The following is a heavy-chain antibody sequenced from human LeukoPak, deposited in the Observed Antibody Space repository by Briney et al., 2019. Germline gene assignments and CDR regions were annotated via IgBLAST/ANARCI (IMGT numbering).Heavy chain of an antibody. CDR3: ARAPTRGVIFWRPGGLYYFDY. Sequence: SETLSLTCAVYGGSFSGYYWSWTRQPPGKGLEWIGEINHSGSTNYNPSLKSRVTISVDTSKNQFSLKLSSVTAADTAVYYCARAPTRGVIFWRPGGLYYFDYWGQGTLVTVSS. CDR1: GGSFSGYY. CDR2: INHSGST. V-gene: IGHV4-34*01. J-gene: IGHJ4*02. D-gene: IGHD3-3*01.